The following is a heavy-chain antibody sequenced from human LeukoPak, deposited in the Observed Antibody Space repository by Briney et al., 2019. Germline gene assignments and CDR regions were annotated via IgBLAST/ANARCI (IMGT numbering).Heavy chain of an antibody. J-gene: IGHJ4*02. V-gene: IGHV3-11*04. CDR2: ISSSGSTI. D-gene: IGHD3-22*01. Sequence: PGGPLRLSCAASGFTFSDYYMSWIRQAPGKGLEWDSYISSSGSTIYYADSVKGRFTISRDNAKNSLYLQMNSLRAEDTAVYYCARDRGKYSSGYYYYYWGQGTLVTVSS. CDR1: GFTFSDYY. CDR3: ARDRGKYSSGYYYYY.